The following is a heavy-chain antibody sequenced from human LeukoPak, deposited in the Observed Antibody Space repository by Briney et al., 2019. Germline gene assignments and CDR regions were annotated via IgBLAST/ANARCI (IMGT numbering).Heavy chain of an antibody. CDR2: ISGSGGST. J-gene: IGHJ4*02. Sequence: ETLSLTCTVSGGSISSYYWSWVRQAPGKGLEWVSAISGSGGSTYYADSVKGRFTISRDNSKNTLYLQMNSLRAEDTAMYYCAKIISATGIGYWGQGTLVTVSS. V-gene: IGHV3-23*01. CDR1: GGSISSYY. CDR3: AKIISATGIGY. D-gene: IGHD6-13*01.